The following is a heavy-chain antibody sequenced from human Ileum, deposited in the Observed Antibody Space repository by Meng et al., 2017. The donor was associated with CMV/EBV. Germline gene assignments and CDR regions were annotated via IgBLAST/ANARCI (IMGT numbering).Heavy chain of an antibody. V-gene: IGHV3-73*01. CDR1: GFTFSGSA. J-gene: IGHJ4*02. CDR2: IRSKANSYAT. CDR3: TRWSYAFDY. Sequence: SCAASGFTFSGSAMHWVRQASGKGLEWVGRIRSKANSYATAYAASVKGRFTISRDDSKNTAYLQMNSLKTEDTAVYYCTRWSYAFDYWGQGTLVTVSS. D-gene: IGHD1-26*01.